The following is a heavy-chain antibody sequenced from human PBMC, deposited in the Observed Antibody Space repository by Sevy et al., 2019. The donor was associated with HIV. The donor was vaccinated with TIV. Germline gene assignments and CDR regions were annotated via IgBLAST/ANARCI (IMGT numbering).Heavy chain of an antibody. V-gene: IGHV3-15*01. CDR2: IKSNSDGGTT. D-gene: IGHD2-2*01. Sequence: GGSLRLSCVASGFTFSDPWMSWVRQPPGKGLEWVGRIKSNSDGGTTDYAAPVKGRFTISRQDSKNTPYQQMNSLKTDDTAVYYGATHPSLAFAMMGGAEGGMDVWGQGTTVTVSS. CDR1: GFTFSDPW. CDR3: ATHPSLAFAMMGGAEGGMDV. J-gene: IGHJ6*02.